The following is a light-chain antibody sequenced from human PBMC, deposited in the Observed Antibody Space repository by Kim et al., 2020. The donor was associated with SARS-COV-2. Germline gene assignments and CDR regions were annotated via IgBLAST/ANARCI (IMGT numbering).Light chain of an antibody. Sequence: QSVLTQPPSASGTPGQRVTISCSGSRSNIGTNSVHWYQQFPGTAPRLLIYANNQRPSGVPDRFSGSRSGTSASLAISGLRSEDEADYYCTTWDDSLSGRVFGGGTRLTVL. J-gene: IGLJ3*02. CDR2: ANN. CDR1: RSNIGTNS. V-gene: IGLV1-47*01. CDR3: TTWDDSLSGRV.